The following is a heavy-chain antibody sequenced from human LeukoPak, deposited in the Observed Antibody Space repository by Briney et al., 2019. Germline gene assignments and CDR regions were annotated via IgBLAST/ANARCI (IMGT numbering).Heavy chain of an antibody. D-gene: IGHD6-19*01. Sequence: SETLSLTCTVSGYSISSDYWAWIRQPPGKGLEWIGSIYHSGSTYYNPSLKSRVTISVDTSKNQFSLKLTSVTAADTAVYYCARWQVWIHPFDYWGQGTLVTVSS. V-gene: IGHV4-38-2*02. CDR3: ARWQVWIHPFDY. CDR2: IYHSGST. J-gene: IGHJ4*02. CDR1: GYSISSDY.